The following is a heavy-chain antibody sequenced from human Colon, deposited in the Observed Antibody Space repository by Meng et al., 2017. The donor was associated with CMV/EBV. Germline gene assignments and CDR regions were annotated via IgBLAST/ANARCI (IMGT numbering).Heavy chain of an antibody. D-gene: IGHD1-26*01. CDR1: GYTFTGDL. Sequence: VEAGTEVRHPGPVVKVSCKASGYTFTGDLLYWVPQAPGQGLEWMDSINRNSGGTNFAQEFQGRVTMTRDKSINTAYMEVSRRRSDDTAVDYCATVTGGDFDYWGQGTLVTVSS. V-gene: IGHV1-2*02. CDR3: ATVTGGDFDY. J-gene: IGHJ4*02. CDR2: INRNSGGT.